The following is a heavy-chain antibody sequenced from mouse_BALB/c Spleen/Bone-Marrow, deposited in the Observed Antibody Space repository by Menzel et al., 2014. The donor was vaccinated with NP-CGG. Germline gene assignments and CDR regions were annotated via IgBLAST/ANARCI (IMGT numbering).Heavy chain of an antibody. D-gene: IGHD2-4*01. CDR1: GYNFISYW. CDR3: ARNYDYDGGYYAMDY. J-gene: IGHJ4*01. Sequence: QVQLQQPGAELAKPGASVKMSCKASGYNFISYWMHWVKQRPGQGLEWIGYINPSTGYTEYNQKFMDKATLTADKSSSKAYMQLSSLTSEDSAVYYCARNYDYDGGYYAMDYWGQGTSVTVSS. V-gene: IGHV1-7*01. CDR2: INPSTGYT.